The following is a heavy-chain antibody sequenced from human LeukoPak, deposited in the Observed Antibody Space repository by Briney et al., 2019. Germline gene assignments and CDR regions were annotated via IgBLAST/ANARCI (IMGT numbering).Heavy chain of an antibody. J-gene: IGHJ4*02. CDR3: ARDPGDFALD. V-gene: IGHV3-23*01. CDR2: ITASGSTT. D-gene: IGHD7-27*01. Sequence: GGSLRLSCAASGFTFRSYVMTWVRQAPGKGLEWVSSITASGSTTYYADSVKGRFTISRDNSKNTLYLQMNSLRAEDTAVYYCARDPGDFALDWGQGTLVTVSS. CDR1: GFTFRSYV.